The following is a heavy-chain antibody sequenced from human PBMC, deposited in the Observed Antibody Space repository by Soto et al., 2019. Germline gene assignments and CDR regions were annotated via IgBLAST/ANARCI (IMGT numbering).Heavy chain of an antibody. CDR1: GFTFSSSV. Sequence: GGSLRLSCAASGFTFSSSVMSWVRQAPGKGPEWVSTISASGGGTFYVDSVEGRFTISRDNSQNTLYLQMNSLRAEDTALYYCAKSESFDPWGQGSLVTVSS. CDR2: ISASGGGT. V-gene: IGHV3-23*01. J-gene: IGHJ4*01. CDR3: AKSESFDP.